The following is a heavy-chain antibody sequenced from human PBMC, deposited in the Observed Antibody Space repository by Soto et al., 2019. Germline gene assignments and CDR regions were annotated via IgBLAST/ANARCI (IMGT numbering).Heavy chain of an antibody. CDR2: IIPILGIA. CDR1: GGTFSIYT. D-gene: IGHD2-15*01. CDR3: ARGDDVVVVAATHNFGRLFDP. Sequence: SVKVSCKASGGTFSIYTISWVRQAPGQGLEWMGRIIPILGIANYAQKFQGRVTITADKSTSTAYMELSSLRSEDTAVYYCARGDDVVVVAATHNFGRLFDPWGQGTLVTVSS. V-gene: IGHV1-69*02. J-gene: IGHJ5*02.